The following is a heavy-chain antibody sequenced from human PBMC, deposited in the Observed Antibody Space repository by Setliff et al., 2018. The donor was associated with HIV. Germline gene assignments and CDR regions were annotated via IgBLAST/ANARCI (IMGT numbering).Heavy chain of an antibody. CDR1: GKTLIEVS. J-gene: IGHJ4*02. CDR3: ATLSWGLPRGFDN. D-gene: IGHD1-26*01. CDR2: FEPGEGET. V-gene: IGHV1-24*01. Sequence: ASVKVSCKVSGKTLIEVSLHWVRQAPGKGLEWMGGFEPGEGETIYAQKFQGRVTMTEATSTDTAYMELSSLRSEDTAVYYCATLSWGLPRGFDNWGPGTLVTVS.